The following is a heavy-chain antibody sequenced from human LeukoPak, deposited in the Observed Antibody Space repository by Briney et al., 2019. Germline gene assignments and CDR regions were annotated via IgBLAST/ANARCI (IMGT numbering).Heavy chain of an antibody. J-gene: IGHJ4*02. CDR1: GGSISGYY. Sequence: PSVTLSLTCTVSGGSISGYYWSWIRQPPGKGLEWIGYIYYSGSTNYNPSLKSRVTISIDTSKNQFSLKLNSVTAADTAVYYCAREDSSSGTFDYWGQGTLVTVSS. CDR3: AREDSSSGTFDY. V-gene: IGHV4-59*01. CDR2: IYYSGST. D-gene: IGHD6-13*01.